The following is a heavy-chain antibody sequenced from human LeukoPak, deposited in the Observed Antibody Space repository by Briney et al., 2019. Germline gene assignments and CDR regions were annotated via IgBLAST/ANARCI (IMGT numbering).Heavy chain of an antibody. D-gene: IGHD1-26*01. CDR3: AKGSGWEASYFYYYMDV. Sequence: GGSLRLSCAASGFTFSSYGMHWVRQAPGKGLEWVAVISYDGSNKYYADSVKGRFTISRDNSKNTLYLQMNSLRAEDTAVYFCAKGSGWEASYFYYYMDVWGKGTTVTISS. J-gene: IGHJ6*03. CDR2: ISYDGSNK. CDR1: GFTFSSYG. V-gene: IGHV3-30*18.